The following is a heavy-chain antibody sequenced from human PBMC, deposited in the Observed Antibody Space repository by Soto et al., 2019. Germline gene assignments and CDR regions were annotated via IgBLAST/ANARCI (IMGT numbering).Heavy chain of an antibody. D-gene: IGHD3-22*01. CDR1: GYTFTSYA. CDR3: ARVSYHYDSSGYYYGPTLDY. CDR2: INAGNGNT. J-gene: IGHJ4*02. V-gene: IGHV1-3*01. Sequence: ASVKVSCKASGYTFTSYAMHWVRQAPGQRLEWMGWINAGNGNTKYSQKFQGRVTITRDTSASTAYMELSSLRSEDTAVYYCARVSYHYDSSGYYYGPTLDYWGQGTLVTVSS.